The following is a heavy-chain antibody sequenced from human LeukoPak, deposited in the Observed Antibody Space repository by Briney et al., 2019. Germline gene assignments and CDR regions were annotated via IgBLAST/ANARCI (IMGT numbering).Heavy chain of an antibody. Sequence: PSETLSLTCNGSGDSIRNYYWSWIRQTPGKGLEWIGHIYDSGSTNYNPSLKSRVTISVDTSKNQFSLKVTSVTAADTAVYYCARKISAAGSRWFDPWGQGTLVTVSS. CDR3: ARKISAAGSRWFDP. CDR1: GDSIRNYY. CDR2: IYDSGST. J-gene: IGHJ5*02. V-gene: IGHV4-4*09. D-gene: IGHD6-13*01.